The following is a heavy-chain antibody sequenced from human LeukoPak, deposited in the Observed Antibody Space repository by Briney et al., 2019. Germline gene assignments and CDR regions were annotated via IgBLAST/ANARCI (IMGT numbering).Heavy chain of an antibody. Sequence: GGSLRLSCAASGFTFSTYEINWVRQAPGKGLEWLSHISTSGSSIHYADSVKGRFTISRDNAKNSLYLLMNSLRVEDTAVYCARDATTELGTVYMDVWGKGTTVTISS. CDR1: GFTFSTYE. J-gene: IGHJ6*03. CDR2: ISTSGSSI. V-gene: IGHV3-48*03. CDR3: ARDATTELGTVYMDV. D-gene: IGHD4-17*01.